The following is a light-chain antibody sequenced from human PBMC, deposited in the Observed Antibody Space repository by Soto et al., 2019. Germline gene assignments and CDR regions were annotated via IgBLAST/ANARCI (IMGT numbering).Light chain of an antibody. J-gene: IGLJ1*01. V-gene: IGLV2-14*01. CDR1: SSDVGGYNY. Sequence: QSALTQPASVSGSPGQSITISCTGTSSDVGGYNYVSWYQQHPGKAPKLMIYDVSNRPSGVSNRFSGSKSGNTASLTISGLQAEDEADSYCSSYTSSSKVFRTGTKVTVL. CDR2: DVS. CDR3: SSYTSSSKV.